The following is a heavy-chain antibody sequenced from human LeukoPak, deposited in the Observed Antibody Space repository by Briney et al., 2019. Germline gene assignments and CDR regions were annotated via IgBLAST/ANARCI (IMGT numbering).Heavy chain of an antibody. J-gene: IGHJ3*02. CDR1: GFTFSSYA. CDR3: ARDRQDTAMVTVDAFDI. D-gene: IGHD5-18*01. Sequence: GRSLRLSCAASGFTFSSYAMHWVRQAPGKGLEWVAVISYDGSNKYYADSVKGRFTISRDNSKNTLYLQMNSLRAEDTAVYYCARDRQDTAMVTVDAFDIWGKGTTVTVSS. V-gene: IGHV3-30*04. CDR2: ISYDGSNK.